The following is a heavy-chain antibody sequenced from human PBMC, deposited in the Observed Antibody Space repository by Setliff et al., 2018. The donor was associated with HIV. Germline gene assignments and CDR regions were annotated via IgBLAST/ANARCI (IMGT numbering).Heavy chain of an antibody. CDR1: GGSISSNNFC. J-gene: IGHJ4*02. CDR3: SRHPFAGTVDY. CDR2: ICYTGRT. Sequence: PSETLSLTCTVSGGSISSNNFCWDWIRQPPEKRLEWIATICYTGRTYCNPSLKSRVAISVDTSKNLFSLRLTSLTAADTAFYYCSRHPFAGTVDYWGQATLVTVSS. D-gene: IGHD1-1*01. V-gene: IGHV4-39*01.